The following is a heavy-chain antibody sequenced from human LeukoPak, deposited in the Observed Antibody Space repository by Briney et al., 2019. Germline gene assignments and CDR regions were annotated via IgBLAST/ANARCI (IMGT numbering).Heavy chain of an antibody. CDR3: ARGVTSTDAFDV. V-gene: IGHV4-31*03. CDR2: IFYSGST. Sequence: SQTLSLTCTVSGGSISSGGYYWSWIRQHPGKGLEWIGYIFYSGSTYYNPSLKSRVTISVDTSKNQFSLKLSSVTAADTAVYYCARGVTSTDAFDVWGQGTMVTVSS. CDR1: GGSISSGGYY. J-gene: IGHJ3*01.